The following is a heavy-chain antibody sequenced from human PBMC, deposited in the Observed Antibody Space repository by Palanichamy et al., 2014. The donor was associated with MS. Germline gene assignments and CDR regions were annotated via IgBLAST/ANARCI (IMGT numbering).Heavy chain of an antibody. V-gene: IGHV1-8*01. Sequence: QVQLVQSGAEVKRPGDSVKVSCKASGYTFTTYDITWVRQATGQGLEWMGWMNPISGNTNYAQKFQGRVTMTSDTSINTAYMEVSDLRSEDTAVYFCSRAVRNQLLSEYWGQGSPVIVPS. D-gene: IGHD2-2*01. CDR3: SRAVRNQLLSEY. CDR2: MNPISGNT. J-gene: IGHJ4*02. CDR1: GYTFTTYD.